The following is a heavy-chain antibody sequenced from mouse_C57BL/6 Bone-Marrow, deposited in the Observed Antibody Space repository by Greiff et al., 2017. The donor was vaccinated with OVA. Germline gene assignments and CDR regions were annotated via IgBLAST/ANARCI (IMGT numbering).Heavy chain of an antibody. CDR2: IDPSDSYT. J-gene: IGHJ1*03. V-gene: IGHV1-50*01. CDR1: GYTFTSYW. D-gene: IGHD2-4*01. Sequence: QVQLQQPGAELVKPGASVKLSCKASGYTFTSYWMQWVKQRPGQGLEWIGEIDPSDSYTSYNQKFKGKATLTVDTSSSTAYMQLSSLTSEDSAVYYCARQGGDYERYWYFDVWGTGTTVTVSS. CDR3: ARQGGDYERYWYFDV.